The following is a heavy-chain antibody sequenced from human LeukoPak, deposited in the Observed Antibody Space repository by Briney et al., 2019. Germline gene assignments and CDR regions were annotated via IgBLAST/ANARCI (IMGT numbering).Heavy chain of an antibody. Sequence: GGSLRLSCAASGFTFSSYAMSWVRQAPGKGLEWVSAISASGGTTYYADSVKGRFTTSRDSSKNTLYLQMNSLTTEDTALYFCAKGTTMYAFDIWGQGTMVTVSS. V-gene: IGHV3-23*01. D-gene: IGHD1-1*01. CDR2: ISASGGTT. J-gene: IGHJ3*02. CDR3: AKGTTMYAFDI. CDR1: GFTFSSYA.